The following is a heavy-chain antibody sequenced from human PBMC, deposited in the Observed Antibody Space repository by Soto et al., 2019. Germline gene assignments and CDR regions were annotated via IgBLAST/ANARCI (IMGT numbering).Heavy chain of an antibody. CDR3: ARDRMAGGYYYYAMYV. J-gene: IGHJ6*02. CDR2: ISSSSSTM. Sequence: EVQLVESGGGLVQPGGSLRLSCAASGFTFSSYSMNWVSQAPGKGLEWLSYISSSSSTMYADSVKGRFTISRDNAKNSLYLQMNSLRDEDTAVYYCARDRMAGGYYYYAMYVWGQGTTVTVSS. CDR1: GFTFSSYS. V-gene: IGHV3-48*02. D-gene: IGHD6-19*01.